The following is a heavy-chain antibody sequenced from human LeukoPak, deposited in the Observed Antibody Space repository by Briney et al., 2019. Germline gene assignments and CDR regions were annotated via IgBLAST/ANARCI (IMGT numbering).Heavy chain of an antibody. D-gene: IGHD4-17*01. V-gene: IGHV4-4*07. J-gene: IGHJ3*02. CDR3: ARDRVDIRSDAFDI. Sequence: SETLSLTCTVSGGSLSSYYWSWIRQPAGKGLEWIGRIYTSGSTNYNPSLKSRVTMSVDTSKNQFSLKLSSVTAADTAVYYCARDRVDIRSDAFDIWGQGTMVTVSS. CDR2: IYTSGST. CDR1: GGSLSSYY.